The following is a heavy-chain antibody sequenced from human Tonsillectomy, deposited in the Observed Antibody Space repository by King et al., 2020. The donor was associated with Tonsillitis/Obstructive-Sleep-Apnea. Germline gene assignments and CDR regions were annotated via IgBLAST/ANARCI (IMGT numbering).Heavy chain of an antibody. CDR2: SRPNNGDT. CDR1: GYTFTNYD. J-gene: IGHJ1*01. D-gene: IGHD3-22*01. V-gene: IGHV1-18*01. CDR3: ARDYYDSSGYYHGSFQH. Sequence: VQLVQSGAEVKKPGASVKVSCKASGYTFTNYDITWVRQAPGQGLEWMGWSRPNNGDTNYAQKLQGRVTMTSDTSTNTAYMELRSLRSDDTAVYYCARDYYDSSGYYHGSFQHWGQGTLVTVSS.